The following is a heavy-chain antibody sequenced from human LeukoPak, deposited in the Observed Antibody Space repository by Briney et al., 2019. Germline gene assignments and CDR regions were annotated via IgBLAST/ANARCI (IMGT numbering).Heavy chain of an antibody. J-gene: IGHJ4*02. V-gene: IGHV4-4*07. CDR2: IYTSGST. CDR3: AARGDYSSSWALDY. Sequence: SETLSLTCTVSGGSISSYYWSWIRQPAGKGLEWIGRIYTSGSTNYNPSLKSRVTMSVDTSKNQFSLKLSSVTAADTAVYYCAARGDYSSSWALDYWGQGTLVTVSS. CDR1: GGSISSYY. D-gene: IGHD6-13*01.